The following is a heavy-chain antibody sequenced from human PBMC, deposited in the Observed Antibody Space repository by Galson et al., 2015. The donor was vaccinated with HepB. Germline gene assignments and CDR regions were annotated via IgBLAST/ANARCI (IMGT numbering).Heavy chain of an antibody. CDR3: ARGVLPPALDS. CDR1: GYTFSVFY. Sequence: SVKVSCKASGYTFSVFYIHWVRQAPGQGLEWMGWIVPHSGATTYSQKSQGRVTMTRDTSINTVYMELSGLRSDDAAVYYCARGVLPPALDSWGQGTLVTVSS. D-gene: IGHD2-2*01. J-gene: IGHJ4*02. V-gene: IGHV1-2*02. CDR2: IVPHSGAT.